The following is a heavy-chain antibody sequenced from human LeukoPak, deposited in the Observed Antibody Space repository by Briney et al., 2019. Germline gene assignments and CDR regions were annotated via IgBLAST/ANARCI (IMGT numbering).Heavy chain of an antibody. D-gene: IGHD3-3*01. J-gene: IGHJ4*02. CDR1: GGSISSYY. V-gene: IGHV4-4*07. CDR3: ARDIGYYDFWSGYYDH. Sequence: PSETLYLTCTVSGGSISSYYWSWIRQPAGKGREWIGRIYTSGSTNYNPSLKSRVTMSVDTSKNQFSLKLSSVTAADTAVYYCARDIGYYDFWSGYYDHWGQGTLVTVSS. CDR2: IYTSGST.